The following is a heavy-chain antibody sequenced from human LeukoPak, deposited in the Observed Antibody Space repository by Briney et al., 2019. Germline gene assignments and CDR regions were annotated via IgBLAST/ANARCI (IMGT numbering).Heavy chain of an antibody. CDR1: GFTFSSYA. Sequence: GSLRLFCAASGFTFSSYAMHWVRQAPGKGLEWVAVISHDGSNKYYADSVKGRFTISRDNSKNTLYLQMNSLRAEDTAVYYCARRGRGYYFDYWGQGTLVTVSS. CDR2: ISHDGSNK. CDR3: ARRGRGYYFDY. J-gene: IGHJ4*02. D-gene: IGHD3-10*01. V-gene: IGHV3-30*01.